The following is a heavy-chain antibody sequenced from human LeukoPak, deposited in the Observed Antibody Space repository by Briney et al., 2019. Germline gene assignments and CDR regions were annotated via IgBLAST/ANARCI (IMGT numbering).Heavy chain of an antibody. CDR2: ISISATGT. CDR1: GFTFSKYA. Sequence: PGGSLRLSCAASGFTFSKYAMNWVRQAPGEGLEWVSSISISATGTYYADSVKGRFTISRDDSKNTLYLQMRSLRADDTAVYFCVKKSITVPGTPYFDYWGQGTLVTVSS. J-gene: IGHJ4*02. D-gene: IGHD6-19*01. CDR3: VKKSITVPGTPYFDY. V-gene: IGHV3-23*05.